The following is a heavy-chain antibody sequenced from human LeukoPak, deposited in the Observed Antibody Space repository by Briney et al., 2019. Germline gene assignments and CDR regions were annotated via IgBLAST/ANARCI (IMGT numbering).Heavy chain of an antibody. D-gene: IGHD2-2*01. Sequence: GGSLRLSCAASGFTFSNAWMSWVRQAPGKGLEWVGRIKSKTDGGTTGYAAPVKGRFTISRDDSKNTLYLQMNSLKTEDTAVYYCTTWPAAHLKFDYWGQGTLVTVSS. J-gene: IGHJ4*02. V-gene: IGHV3-15*01. CDR1: GFTFSNAW. CDR3: TTWPAAHLKFDY. CDR2: IKSKTDGGTT.